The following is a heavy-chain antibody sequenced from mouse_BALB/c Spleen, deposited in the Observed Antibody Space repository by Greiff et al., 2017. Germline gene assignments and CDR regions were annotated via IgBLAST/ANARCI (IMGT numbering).Heavy chain of an antibody. CDR2: IWAGGST. Sequence: VHLVESGPGLVAPSQSLSITCTVSGFSLTSYGVHWVRQPPGKGLEWLGVIWAGGSTNYNSALMSRLSISKDNSKSQVFLKMNSLQTDDTAMYYCARDGYYGSSWAYWGQGTLVTVSA. J-gene: IGHJ3*01. CDR3: ARDGYYGSSWAY. D-gene: IGHD1-1*01. V-gene: IGHV2-9*02. CDR1: GFSLTSYG.